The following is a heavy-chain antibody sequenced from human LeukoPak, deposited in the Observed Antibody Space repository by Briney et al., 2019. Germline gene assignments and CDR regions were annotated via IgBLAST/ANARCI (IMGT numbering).Heavy chain of an antibody. CDR2: IYYSGST. CDR1: GGSISSSSYY. J-gene: IGHJ3*02. Sequence: SETLSLTCTVSGGSISSSSYYWGWIRQPPGKGLEWIGSIYYSGSTYYNPSLKSRVTISVDTSKNQFSLKLSSVTAADTAVYYCARRSDCGGDCWAFDIWAKGQWSPSLQ. CDR3: ARRSDCGGDCWAFDI. V-gene: IGHV4-39*01. D-gene: IGHD2-21*02.